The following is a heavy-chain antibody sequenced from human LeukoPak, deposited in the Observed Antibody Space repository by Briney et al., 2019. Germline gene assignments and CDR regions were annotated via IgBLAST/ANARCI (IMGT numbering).Heavy chain of an antibody. CDR2: IYYSGST. CDR1: GGSISSSSYY. CDR3: ARGPPHTTSSSWYDWFDP. D-gene: IGHD6-13*01. Sequence: SETLSLTCTVSGGSISSSSYYWGWIRQPPGKGLEWIGSIYYSGSTYYNPSLKSRVTISVDTSKNQFSLKLSSVTAADTAVYYCARGPPHTTSSSWYDWFDPWGQGTLVTVSS. J-gene: IGHJ5*02. V-gene: IGHV4-39*01.